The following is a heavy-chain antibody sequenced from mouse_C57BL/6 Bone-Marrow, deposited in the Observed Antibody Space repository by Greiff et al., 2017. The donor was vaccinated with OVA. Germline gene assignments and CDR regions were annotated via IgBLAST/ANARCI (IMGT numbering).Heavy chain of an antibody. CDR1: GYAFTNYL. J-gene: IGHJ3*01. CDR3: AREGNYYYGSSFPAY. D-gene: IGHD1-1*01. Sequence: QVQLQQSGAELVRPGTSVKVSCKASGYAFTNYLIEWVKQRPGQGLEWIGVINPGSGGTNYNEKFKGKATLTADKSSSTAYMQLSSLTSEDSAVYFCAREGNYYYGSSFPAYWGQGTLVTVSA. CDR2: INPGSGGT. V-gene: IGHV1-54*01.